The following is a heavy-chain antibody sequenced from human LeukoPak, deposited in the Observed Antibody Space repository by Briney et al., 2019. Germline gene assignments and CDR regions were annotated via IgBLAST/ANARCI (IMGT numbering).Heavy chain of an antibody. CDR3: ARSIGLTGGGVDV. D-gene: IGHD3-9*01. J-gene: IGHJ6*02. V-gene: IGHV3-11*01. CDR2: ITDSGSTI. CDR1: GFTFRDYN. Sequence: GGSLRLSCAASGFTFRDYNMNWVRQAPGKGLEGVSYITDSGSTIHYADSVNGRFTISRDNAKNSLYLQMNSLRAEDSAVYYCARSIGLTGGGVDVWGRGTTVTVSS.